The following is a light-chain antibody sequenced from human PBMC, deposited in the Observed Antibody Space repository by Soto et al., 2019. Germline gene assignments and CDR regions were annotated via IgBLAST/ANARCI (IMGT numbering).Light chain of an antibody. V-gene: IGLV2-14*01. CDR2: DVS. J-gene: IGLJ1*01. CDR1: SSDVGGYNY. Sequence: QSVLTQPASVSGSPGQSITISCTGTSSDVGGYNYVSWYQQHPGKAPKLMIYDVSNRPSGVSNRFSGSKSGNTASLTISGLQAEDEADYYCSSYTSNSTHYVFGTGTKVTVL. CDR3: SSYTSNSTHYV.